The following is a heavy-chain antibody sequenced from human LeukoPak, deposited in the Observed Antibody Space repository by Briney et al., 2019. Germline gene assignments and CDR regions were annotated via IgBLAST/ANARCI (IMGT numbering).Heavy chain of an antibody. V-gene: IGHV3-23*01. CDR3: AKDLSGYYSPPDY. Sequence: PGGSLRLSCAASGFTFSSYAMNWVRQAPGKGLEWVSGISSSGDSTHYTDSVKGRFTISRDNSKNTLSLQMNSLRAEDTAVYYCAKDLSGYYSPPDYWGQGTLVTVSS. CDR2: ISSSGDST. CDR1: GFTFSSYA. D-gene: IGHD3-22*01. J-gene: IGHJ4*02.